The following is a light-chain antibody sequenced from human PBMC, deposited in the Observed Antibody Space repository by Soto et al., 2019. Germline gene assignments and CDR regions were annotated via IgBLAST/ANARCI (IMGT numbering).Light chain of an antibody. CDR2: DAS. CDR1: QSVSSY. V-gene: IGKV3-11*01. Sequence: EIVLTQSPATLSLSPGERATLSCRSSQSVSSYLAWYQQKPGQAPRLLIYDASSRATGIPARFSGSGYGTDFTLTISSLEPEDFAVYYCQGRSNWPLYNFGQGTKLEIK. CDR3: QGRSNWPLYN. J-gene: IGKJ2*01.